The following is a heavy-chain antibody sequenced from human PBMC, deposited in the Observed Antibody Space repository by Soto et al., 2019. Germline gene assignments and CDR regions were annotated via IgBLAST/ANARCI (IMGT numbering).Heavy chain of an antibody. CDR2: ISGTSTYI. CDR3: ARDPDLTAAPGTYYYYGMDV. D-gene: IGHD6-13*01. V-gene: IGHV3-21*01. CDR1: GFTFSSYN. J-gene: IGHJ6*02. Sequence: GGSLRLFCAASGFTFSSYNMNWVRQAPGKGLVWVSFISGTSTYISYADSMKGRFTNSRDNAKNSLYLQMNSLRAEDTAVYFCARDPDLTAAPGTYYYYGMDVWGQGTTVTVSS.